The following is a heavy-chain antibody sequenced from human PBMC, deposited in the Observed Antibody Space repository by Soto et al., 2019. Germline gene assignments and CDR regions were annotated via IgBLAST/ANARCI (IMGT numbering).Heavy chain of an antibody. Sequence: QVQLQQWGAGLLKPSETLSLTCAVYGGSFSPFYWSWIRQPPGKGLEWIGEINHSGSTNYNPSLKSRGTISVDTSKNQFSLKLSSVTAADTAMYYCARGRDYWGQGTLVTVSS. V-gene: IGHV4-34*01. CDR3: ARGRDY. CDR1: GGSFSPFY. J-gene: IGHJ4*02. CDR2: INHSGST.